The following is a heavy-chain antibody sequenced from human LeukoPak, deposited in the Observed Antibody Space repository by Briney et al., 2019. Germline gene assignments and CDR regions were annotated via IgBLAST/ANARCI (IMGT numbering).Heavy chain of an antibody. J-gene: IGHJ3*02. Sequence: GGSLRLSCAASGFTFSSYSMNWVRQAPGKGLEWVSSISSSSSYIYYADSVKGRFTISRDNAKNSLYLQMNSLRAEDTAVYYCARVENYYGSGSTPGAFDIWGQGTMVTVSS. CDR2: ISSSSSYI. CDR3: ARVENYYGSGSTPGAFDI. D-gene: IGHD3-10*01. V-gene: IGHV3-21*01. CDR1: GFTFSSYS.